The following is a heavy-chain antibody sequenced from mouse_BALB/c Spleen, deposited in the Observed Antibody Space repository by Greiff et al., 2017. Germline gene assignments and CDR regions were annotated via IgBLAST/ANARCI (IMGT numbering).Heavy chain of an antibody. J-gene: IGHJ4*01. D-gene: IGHD2-4*01. CDR1: GFNIKDTY. Sequence: EVQLQQSGAELVKPGASVKLSCTASGFNIKDTYMHWVKQRPEQGLEWIGRIDPANGNTKYDPKFQGKATITADTSSNTAYLQLSSLTSEDTAVYYCARSMIISAMDYWGQGTSVTVSS. CDR3: ARSMIISAMDY. CDR2: IDPANGNT. V-gene: IGHV14-3*02.